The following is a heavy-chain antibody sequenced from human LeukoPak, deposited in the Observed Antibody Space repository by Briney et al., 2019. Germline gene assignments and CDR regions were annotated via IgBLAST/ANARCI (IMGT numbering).Heavy chain of an antibody. CDR3: ARGASPKDAVFFDY. Sequence: SETLSLTCSVSGVSITSGSYYWGWIRQSAGKGLEWIGRVHSSGDIYHNAAFRSRAAVSGDASKNQFSLQLNSVTAAGPAVYYCARGASPKDAVFFDYWGQGALITVSS. J-gene: IGHJ4*02. CDR2: VHSSGDI. V-gene: IGHV4-61*02. CDR1: GVSITSGSYY. D-gene: IGHD3-16*01.